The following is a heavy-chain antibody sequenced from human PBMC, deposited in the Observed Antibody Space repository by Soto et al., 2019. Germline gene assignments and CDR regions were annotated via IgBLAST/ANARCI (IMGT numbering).Heavy chain of an antibody. CDR3: AGQSPATGTLSCFDS. V-gene: IGHV4-39*01. J-gene: IGHJ4*02. Sequence: SETLSLTCTVSGASIIMSSYYWGWIRQPPGKGLEWIGTLYYNGNTHYNPSLESRVTISVDASKKQFSLILSSVTAADTAVYYCAGQSPATGTLSCFDSWGQGTLVTVS. CDR2: LYYNGNT. CDR1: GASIIMSSYY. D-gene: IGHD6-13*01.